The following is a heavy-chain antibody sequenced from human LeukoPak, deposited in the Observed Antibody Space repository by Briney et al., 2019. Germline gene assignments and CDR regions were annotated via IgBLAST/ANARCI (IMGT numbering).Heavy chain of an antibody. V-gene: IGHV3-21*01. CDR2: VSPSGGST. D-gene: IGHD3-10*01. Sequence: GGSLRLSCSASGFTFSAYTMNWVRQAPGKGLDWFSSVSPSGGSTFYGDWVKGQSTISRDNAKNSLYLEMSSVRAEDTAVYFCVRDALGQSGAGGYWGQGTLVTVSS. CDR1: GFTFSAYT. J-gene: IGHJ4*02. CDR3: VRDALGQSGAGGY.